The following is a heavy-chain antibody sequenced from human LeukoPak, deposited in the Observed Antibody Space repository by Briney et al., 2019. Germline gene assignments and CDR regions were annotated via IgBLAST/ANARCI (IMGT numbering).Heavy chain of an antibody. Sequence: SVTVSCKASGGTFSSYAISWVRQAPGQGREWMGGIIPIFGTANYAQKFQGRVTITADESTSTAYMELSSLRSEDTAVYYCATEYSSSGFDYWGQGTLVTVSS. V-gene: IGHV1-69*01. J-gene: IGHJ4*02. CDR3: ATEYSSSGFDY. CDR2: IIPIFGTA. D-gene: IGHD6-6*01. CDR1: GGTFSSYA.